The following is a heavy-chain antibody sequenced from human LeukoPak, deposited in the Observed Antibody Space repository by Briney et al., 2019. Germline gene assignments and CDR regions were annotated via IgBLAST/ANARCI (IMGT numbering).Heavy chain of an antibody. CDR1: GYTLTVYY. J-gene: IGHJ5*02. Sequence: GPSVNLSRESSGYTLTVYYMHCVPDAPGQGLGCVVRINPRMGGTTYAQKFQVRFTMPRATSISTAYMRLSRLRSDATALYSCARDGSNSSWYGDKTFDPWGQGNLVTVSS. V-gene: IGHV1-2*02. D-gene: IGHD6-13*01. CDR2: INPRMGGT. CDR3: ARDGSNSSWYGDKTFDP.